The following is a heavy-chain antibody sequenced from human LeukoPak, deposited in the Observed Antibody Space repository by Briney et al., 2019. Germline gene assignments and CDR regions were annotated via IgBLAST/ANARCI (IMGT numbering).Heavy chain of an antibody. CDR1: GYTFTGYD. J-gene: IGHJ1*01. V-gene: IGHV1-2*02. D-gene: IGHD5-18*01. CDR3: ARGSFSADAPLVLDYFHH. CDR2: INPNSGGT. Sequence: ASVKVSCKASGYTFTGYDMHWVRQAPGQGLEWMGWINPNSGGTNYAQKFQGRVTMTRDTSISTAYMELSRLKSDDTAVYYCARGSFSADAPLVLDYFHHWGQGTLVTVSS.